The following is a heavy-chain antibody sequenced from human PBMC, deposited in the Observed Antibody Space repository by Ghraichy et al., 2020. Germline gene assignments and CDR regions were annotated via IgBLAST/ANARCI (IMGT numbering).Heavy chain of an antibody. J-gene: IGHJ3*02. CDR3: GKAVEKWERQGWDAFDI. Sequence: GGSLRLSCAASGFTFSGYSMHWVRQGPGKGLEWVAVISDDGRPKFYADSVKVRFTISRDNSNNTLSLQMNSLRPDDTAVYFCGKAVEKWERQGWDAFDIWGQGTMVTVSS. D-gene: IGHD1-26*01. CDR1: GFTFSGYS. V-gene: IGHV3-30*04. CDR2: ISDDGRPK.